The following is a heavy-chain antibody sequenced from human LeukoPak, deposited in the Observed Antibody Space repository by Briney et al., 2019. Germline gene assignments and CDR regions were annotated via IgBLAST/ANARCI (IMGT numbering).Heavy chain of an antibody. Sequence: NHGGSLKISVQGSGYTFTIYSIGGVRQIPGKGREWVAIIYPGDSDTRYSASFQGQVTISADKSISTLYLQWSSLKASDTAMYYCARFPDNDFDYWGQGTLVTVSS. CDR2: IYPGDSDT. D-gene: IGHD1-14*01. J-gene: IGHJ4*02. CDR3: ARFPDNDFDY. CDR1: GYTFTIYS. V-gene: IGHV5-51*01.